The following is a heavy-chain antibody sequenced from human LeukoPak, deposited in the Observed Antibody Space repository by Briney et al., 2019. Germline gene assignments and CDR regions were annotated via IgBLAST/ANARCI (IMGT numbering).Heavy chain of an antibody. J-gene: IGHJ4*02. CDR2: MYYSGST. CDR3: ARASGYSYDY. D-gene: IGHD5-18*01. Sequence: SQTLSLTCTVSGGSISSGDYYWSWIRQPPGKGLEWIAYMYYSGSTYYNPSLKSRVTMSVDTSKNQFSLKLSSVTAADTAVYYYARASGYSYDYWGQGTLVTVSS. V-gene: IGHV4-30-4*01. CDR1: GGSISSGDYY.